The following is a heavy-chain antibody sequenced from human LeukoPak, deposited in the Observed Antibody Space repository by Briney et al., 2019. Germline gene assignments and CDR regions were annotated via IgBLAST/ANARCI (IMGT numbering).Heavy chain of an antibody. CDR1: GFTFSSYA. CDR2: ISGSGGST. J-gene: IGHJ4*02. CDR3: AKSRGYCSSTSCYTDSY. V-gene: IGHV3-23*01. D-gene: IGHD2-2*02. Sequence: PGGSLRLSCAASGFTFSSYAMSWVRQAPGKGLEWVSAISGSGGSTYYADSVKGRFTISRDNSKNTLYLQMNSLRAEDTAVYYCAKSRGYCSSTSCYTDSYWGQGTLVTVSS.